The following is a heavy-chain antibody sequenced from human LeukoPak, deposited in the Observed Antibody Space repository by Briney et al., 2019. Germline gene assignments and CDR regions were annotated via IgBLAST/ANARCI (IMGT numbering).Heavy chain of an antibody. CDR3: TRGGYRLLYEEYFQH. V-gene: IGHV3-48*04. CDR2: ISISSRTI. CDR1: GFTFSSYS. Sequence: PGGSLRLSCAASGFTFSSYSMNWVRQAPGKGLEWVSYISISSRTIYYTDSVKGRFTISRDNAKNSLYLQMNSLRAEDTAVYYCTRGGYRLLYEEYFQHWGQGTLVTVSS. D-gene: IGHD2-2*02. J-gene: IGHJ1*01.